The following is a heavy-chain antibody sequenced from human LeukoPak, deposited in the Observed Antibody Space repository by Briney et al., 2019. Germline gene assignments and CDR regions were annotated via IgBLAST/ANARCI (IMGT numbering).Heavy chain of an antibody. V-gene: IGHV3-74*01. J-gene: IGHJ4*02. Sequence: PGGSLRLSCAASGFTFSSYWMHWVRQAPGKGLVWVSRIQTDGSSTNYADSVKGRFTISRDDAKNTLYLQMNSLRAEDTAVYYCARDMFDWLFSDLEIGVSFDYWGQGTLVTVSS. CDR2: IQTDGSST. D-gene: IGHD3-9*01. CDR3: ARDMFDWLFSDLEIGVSFDY. CDR1: GFTFSSYW.